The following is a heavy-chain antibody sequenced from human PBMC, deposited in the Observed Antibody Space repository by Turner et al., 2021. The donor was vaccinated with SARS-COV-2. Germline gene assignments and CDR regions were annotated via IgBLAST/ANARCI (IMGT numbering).Heavy chain of an antibody. D-gene: IGHD3-10*01. V-gene: IGHV4-39*01. Sequence: QLQLQESGPGLVKPSETLSPTCTVSVGAISSSNYYWGWISQPQGKGLEWIGSNYYRGSTYYNPSLKSRVTISVDTSKNQFSLKLSSVTAADTAVYYCARLLNPGSYYYYYYGMDVWGQGTTVTVSS. CDR2: NYYRGST. J-gene: IGHJ6*02. CDR3: ARLLNPGSYYYYYYGMDV. CDR1: VGAISSSNYY.